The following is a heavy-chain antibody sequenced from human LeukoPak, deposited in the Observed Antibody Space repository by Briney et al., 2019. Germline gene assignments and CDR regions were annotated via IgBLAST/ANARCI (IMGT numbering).Heavy chain of an antibody. J-gene: IGHJ4*02. D-gene: IGHD3-22*01. CDR3: ARGYDNTNIDY. CDR2: ISAYNGNT. V-gene: IGHV1-18*01. CDR1: GYTFTSYG. Sequence: GASVKVSCKASGYTFTSYGISWVRQAPGQGLEWMGWISAYNGNTNYAQKFQGRVTMTRDTSISTAYMELTRLRSDDTAVYYCARGYDNTNIDYWGQGTLVTVSS.